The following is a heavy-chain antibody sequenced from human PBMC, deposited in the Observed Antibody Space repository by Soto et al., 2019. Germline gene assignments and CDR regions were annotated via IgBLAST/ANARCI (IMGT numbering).Heavy chain of an antibody. CDR3: AKDFGYNYGYDDFDI. V-gene: IGHV3-23*01. Sequence: EVQLLESGGGSVQPGGSRRLSCAASGFTFSSYAMSWVRQAPGKGLEWVSGISGSGGSTYYVDSVKGRFTISRDNSKNTLYLQMNSLRAEDTAVYYCAKDFGYNYGYDDFDIWGQGTMVTVSS. J-gene: IGHJ3*02. D-gene: IGHD5-18*01. CDR2: ISGSGGST. CDR1: GFTFSSYA.